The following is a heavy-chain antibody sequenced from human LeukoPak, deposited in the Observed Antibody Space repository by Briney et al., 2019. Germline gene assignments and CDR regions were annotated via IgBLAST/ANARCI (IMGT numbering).Heavy chain of an antibody. V-gene: IGHV3-53*01. CDR3: AGQWLPQPIDY. J-gene: IGHJ4*02. CDR1: GFTVSSNY. CDR2: IYSGGST. Sequence: PGGSLRLSCAASGFTVSSNYMNWVRQAPGKGLEWVSVIYSGGSTYYADSVKGRFTISRDNSKNTLYLQMNSLRAEDTAVYYCAGQWLPQPIDYWGQGTLVTVSS. D-gene: IGHD6-19*01.